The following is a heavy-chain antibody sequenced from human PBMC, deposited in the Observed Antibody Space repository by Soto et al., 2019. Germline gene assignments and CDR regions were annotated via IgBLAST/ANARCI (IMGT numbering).Heavy chain of an antibody. CDR3: ARDSVATGNGMDV. J-gene: IGHJ6*02. Sequence: QVQLVESGGGVVQPGRSLRLSCAASGFTFSSYAMHWVRQAPGKGLEWVAVISYDGSNKYYADSVKGRFTISRDNSKNTLYLQMNGLRAEDTAVYYCARDSVATGNGMDVWGQGTTVTVSS. D-gene: IGHD5-12*01. V-gene: IGHV3-30-3*01. CDR1: GFTFSSYA. CDR2: ISYDGSNK.